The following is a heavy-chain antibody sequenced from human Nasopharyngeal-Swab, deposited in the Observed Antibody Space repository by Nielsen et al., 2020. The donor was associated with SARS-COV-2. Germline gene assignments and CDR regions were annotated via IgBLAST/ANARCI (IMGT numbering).Heavy chain of an antibody. D-gene: IGHD3-22*01. CDR2: ISAYNGNT. CDR1: GYTFTSYG. Sequence: ASVKVSCKASGYTFTSYGISWVRQAPGQGLEWMGWISAYNGNTNYAQKLQGRVTMTTDTSTSTAYMELRSLRSDDTAVYYCASYDSSGPRLDYWGQGTLVTVSS. V-gene: IGHV1-18*01. CDR3: ASYDSSGPRLDY. J-gene: IGHJ4*02.